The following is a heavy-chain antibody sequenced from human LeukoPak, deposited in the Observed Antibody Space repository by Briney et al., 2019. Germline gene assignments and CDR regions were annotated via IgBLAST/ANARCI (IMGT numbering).Heavy chain of an antibody. CDR1: GFTFSSYA. D-gene: IGHD6-13*01. Sequence: PPGGSLRLSCAASGFTFSSYAMHWVRQAPGKGLEWVAVISYDGSNKYYADSVKGRFTISRDNSKNTLYLQMNSLRAEDTAVYYCAKDRGSSSFDYWGQGTLVTVSS. CDR2: ISYDGSNK. J-gene: IGHJ4*02. V-gene: IGHV3-30*04. CDR3: AKDRGSSSFDY.